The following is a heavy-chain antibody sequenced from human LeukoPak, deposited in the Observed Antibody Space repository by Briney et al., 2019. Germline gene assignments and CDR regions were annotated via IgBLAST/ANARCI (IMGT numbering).Heavy chain of an antibody. Sequence: ASVKVSCKASGYTFTGYYMHWVRQAPGQGLEWMGWINPNSGGTNYAQKFQGWVTMTRDTSISTAYMELSRLRSDDTAVYYCARDLSNSWYWFDPWGQGTLVTVSS. V-gene: IGHV1-2*04. CDR2: INPNSGGT. J-gene: IGHJ5*02. CDR1: GYTFTGYY. CDR3: ARDLSNSWYWFDP. D-gene: IGHD6-13*01.